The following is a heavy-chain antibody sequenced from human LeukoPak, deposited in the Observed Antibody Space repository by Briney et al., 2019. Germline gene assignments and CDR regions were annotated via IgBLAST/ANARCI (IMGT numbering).Heavy chain of an antibody. CDR2: IYYSGGT. D-gene: IGHD6-6*01. V-gene: IGHV4-59*08. CDR3: ARHGSYSSSPGFDY. Sequence: SETVSLTCTVSGGPISSYYWSWLRQPPGKGLEWIAYIYYSGGTNYNPSLKSRVTISVDTSKNQFSLKLTSVAAADTAVYYCARHGSYSSSPGFDYWGQGTLVTVSS. CDR1: GGPISSYY. J-gene: IGHJ4*02.